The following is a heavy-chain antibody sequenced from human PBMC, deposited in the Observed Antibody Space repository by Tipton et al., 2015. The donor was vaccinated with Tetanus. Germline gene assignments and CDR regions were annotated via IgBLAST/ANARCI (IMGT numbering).Heavy chain of an antibody. V-gene: IGHV3-74*01. Sequence: SLRLSCAASGFPFRSFWMHWVRQVPGKGLLWVSRIKSDGSSTTYADSVKGRFTISRDHAKNTVYLQMNSLRAEDTAVYFCARRSLTNYGLDVWGQGTPVTVSS. CDR2: IKSDGSST. D-gene: IGHD1-1*01. CDR3: ARRSLTNYGLDV. CDR1: GFPFRSFW. J-gene: IGHJ6*02.